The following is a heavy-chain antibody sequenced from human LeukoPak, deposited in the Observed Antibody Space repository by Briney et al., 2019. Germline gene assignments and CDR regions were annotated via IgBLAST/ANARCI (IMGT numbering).Heavy chain of an antibody. Sequence: ASVKVSCKASGYTFTDYYIHWVRQAPGQGLEWMGWINPNSGGTNYAQKFQGWVTMTTDTSTSTAYMELRSLRSDDTAVYYCARGGEGSFDPWGQGTLVTVSS. D-gene: IGHD2-21*01. J-gene: IGHJ5*02. CDR2: INPNSGGT. CDR3: ARGGEGSFDP. CDR1: GYTFTDYY. V-gene: IGHV1-2*04.